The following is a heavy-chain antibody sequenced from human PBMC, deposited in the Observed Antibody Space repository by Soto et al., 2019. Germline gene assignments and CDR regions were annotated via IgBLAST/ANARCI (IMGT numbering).Heavy chain of an antibody. Sequence: GGSLRLSCAASGFTFSSYGMHWVRQAPGKGLEWVAVIWYDGSNKYYADSVKGRFTISRDNSKNTLYLQMNSLRAEDTAVYYCARDRMVYAIGNTRMDVWGQGTTVTVSS. D-gene: IGHD2-8*01. J-gene: IGHJ6*02. V-gene: IGHV3-33*01. CDR3: ARDRMVYAIGNTRMDV. CDR1: GFTFSSYG. CDR2: IWYDGSNK.